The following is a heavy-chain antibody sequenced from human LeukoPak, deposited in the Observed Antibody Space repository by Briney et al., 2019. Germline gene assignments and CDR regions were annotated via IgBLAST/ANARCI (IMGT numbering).Heavy chain of an antibody. CDR2: ISSSSTI. J-gene: IGHJ3*02. V-gene: IGHV3-48*01. D-gene: IGHD3-10*01. CDR3: GRAVDFGSGGYSPSPDFDI. CDR1: GFTFSSYS. Sequence: GGSLRLSCAASGFTFSSYSMNWVRQAPGKGLEWVSYISSSSTIYYADSVKGRFTISRDNAKNSLYLQMNSLTAEDTAVYYCGRAVDFGSGGYSPSPDFDIWGQGTMVTVSS.